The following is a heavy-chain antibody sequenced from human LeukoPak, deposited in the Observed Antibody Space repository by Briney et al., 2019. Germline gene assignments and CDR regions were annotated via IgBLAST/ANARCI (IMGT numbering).Heavy chain of an antibody. CDR3: ARAIAVAGILSYFDY. CDR1: GGSISSYY. D-gene: IGHD6-19*01. V-gene: IGHV4-59*01. CDR2: IYYSGST. Sequence: PSETLYLTCTVSGGSISSYYWSWIRKPPGKGLEWIGYIYYSGSTNYNPSLKSRVTISVDTSKNQFSLKLSSVTAADTAVYYCARAIAVAGILSYFDYWGQGTLVTVSS. J-gene: IGHJ4*02.